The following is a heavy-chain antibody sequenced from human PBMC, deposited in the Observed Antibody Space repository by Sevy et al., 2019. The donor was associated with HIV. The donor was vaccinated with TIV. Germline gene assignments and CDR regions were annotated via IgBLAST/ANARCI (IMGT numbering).Heavy chain of an antibody. J-gene: IGHJ5*02. CDR3: ARGFTAVDWFDP. Sequence: ASVKVSCKASGYTFTGYYMHWVRQAPGQGLEWMGWINPNSGGTNYAQKFQGRVTMTRDTSISTAYMELGWLRSDDTAVYYCARGFTAVDWFDPWGQGTLVTVSS. V-gene: IGHV1-2*02. CDR2: INPNSGGT. D-gene: IGHD2-15*01. CDR1: GYTFTGYY.